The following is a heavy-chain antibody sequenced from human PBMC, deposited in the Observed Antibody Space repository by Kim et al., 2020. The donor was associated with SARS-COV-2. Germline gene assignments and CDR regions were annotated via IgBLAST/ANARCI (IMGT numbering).Heavy chain of an antibody. CDR2: NVGNGYT. CDR3: AKIGH. J-gene: IGHJ4*02. V-gene: IGHV1-3*01. D-gene: IGHD3-16*01. Sequence: NVGNGYTKYSEKFQGRVTITCDTSASTGYMALNSLRSEDTAVYYCAKIGHWGQGTLVTVSS.